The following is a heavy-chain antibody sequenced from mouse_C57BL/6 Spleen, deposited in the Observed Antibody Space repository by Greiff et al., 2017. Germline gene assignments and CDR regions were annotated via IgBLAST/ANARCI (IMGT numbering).Heavy chain of an antibody. D-gene: IGHD2-10*02. CDR3: TRPLAAY. Sequence: QVQLQQSGAELVRPGASVTLSCKASGYTFTDYEMHWVKQTPVHGLEWIGAIDPETGGTAYNQKFKGKAILTADKSSSTAYMELRSLTSEDSAVYYCTRPLAAYWGQGTLVTGSA. J-gene: IGHJ3*01. V-gene: IGHV1-15*01. CDR1: GYTFTDYE. CDR2: IDPETGGT.